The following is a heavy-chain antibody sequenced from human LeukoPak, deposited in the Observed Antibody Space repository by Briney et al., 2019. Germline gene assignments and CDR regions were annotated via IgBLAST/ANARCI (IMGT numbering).Heavy chain of an antibody. CDR3: ARLISSLARGYFDY. CDR1: GFTFSNYA. J-gene: IGHJ4*02. CDR2: ISGGGVST. D-gene: IGHD6-6*01. V-gene: IGHV3-23*01. Sequence: GGSLRLSCAASGFTFSNYAMSWVRQAPGKGLEWVSAISGGGVSTYYADSVKGRFTISRDNSKNTLNLQMNSLRAEDTAVYYCARLISSLARGYFDYWGQGTLVTVSS.